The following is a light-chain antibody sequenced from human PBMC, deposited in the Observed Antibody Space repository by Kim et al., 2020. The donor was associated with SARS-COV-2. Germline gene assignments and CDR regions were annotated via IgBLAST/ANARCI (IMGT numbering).Light chain of an antibody. CDR1: SLRSYY. Sequence: SSELTQDPAVSVALGQTVRITCQGDSLRSYYASWYQQKPGQAPVLLIYGKNNRPSGIPDRFSGSSSGNTASLTITGAQAEDEADYYCNSRDSSGNHVVFG. J-gene: IGLJ2*01. CDR2: GKN. V-gene: IGLV3-19*01. CDR3: NSRDSSGNHVV.